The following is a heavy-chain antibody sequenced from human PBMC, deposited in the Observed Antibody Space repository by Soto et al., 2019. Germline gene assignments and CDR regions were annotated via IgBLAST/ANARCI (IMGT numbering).Heavy chain of an antibody. CDR3: ARWGAYDFWSGYYTNYYYGMDV. Sequence: GESLKISCKGSGYSFTSYWIGWVRQMPGKGLEWMGIIYPGDSDTRYSPSFQGQVTTSADKSISTAYLQWSSLKASDTAMYYCARWGAYDFWSGYYTNYYYGMDVWGQGTTVTVSS. J-gene: IGHJ6*02. CDR2: IYPGDSDT. CDR1: GYSFTSYW. V-gene: IGHV5-51*01. D-gene: IGHD3-3*01.